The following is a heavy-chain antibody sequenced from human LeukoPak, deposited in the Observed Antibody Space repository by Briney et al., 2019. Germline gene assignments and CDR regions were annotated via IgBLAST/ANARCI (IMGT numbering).Heavy chain of an antibody. D-gene: IGHD5-12*01. CDR2: ISSSSSYI. CDR1: GFTFSSYS. J-gene: IGHJ4*02. CDR3: AKETVVAKSPCFDY. Sequence: GGSLRLSCAASGFTFSSYSMNWVRQAPGKGLEWVSSISSSSSYIYYADSVKGRFTISRDNSKNTLYLQMNSLRAEDTAVYYCAKETVVAKSPCFDYWGQGTLVTVSS. V-gene: IGHV3-21*04.